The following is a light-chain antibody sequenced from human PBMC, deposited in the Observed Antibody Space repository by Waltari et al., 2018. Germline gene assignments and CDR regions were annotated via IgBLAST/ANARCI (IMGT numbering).Light chain of an antibody. CDR3: LQLYSYPLT. CDR2: AAS. J-gene: IGKJ4*01. V-gene: IGKV1-9*01. CDR1: QDISSH. Sequence: IQLTQSPSSLSASVGDRVNITCRARQDISSHLAWYQQIPGKAPKLLIYAASTLQSGVPSRFGGSGSGTDFTLTISSLQPEDFATFYCLQLYSYPLTFGGGTKVEIK.